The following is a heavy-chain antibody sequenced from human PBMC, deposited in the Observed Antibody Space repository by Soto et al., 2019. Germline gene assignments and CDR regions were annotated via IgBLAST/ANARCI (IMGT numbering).Heavy chain of an antibody. CDR3: ARSVAGTPYDAFDI. Sequence: QVQLVQSGAEVKKPGASVKVSCKASGYTFTGYYMHWVRQAPGQGLEWMGWINPNSGGTNYAQKFQGWDTMTRDTSISTAYMERSRLRSDDTAVYYCARSVAGTPYDAFDIWGQGTMVTVSS. J-gene: IGHJ3*02. CDR2: INPNSGGT. CDR1: GYTFTGYY. V-gene: IGHV1-2*04. D-gene: IGHD6-19*01.